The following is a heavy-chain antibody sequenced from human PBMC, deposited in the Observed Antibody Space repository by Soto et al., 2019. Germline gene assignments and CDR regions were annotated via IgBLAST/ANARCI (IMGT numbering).Heavy chain of an antibody. J-gene: IGHJ4*02. Sequence: QITLKESGPTLMKPTQTLTLTCSFSGFSLSTHEVGVVWIRQPPEKALEWLALIYWNDDARYSPSLRNRLTITKDTSKNQVVLTMTNMDPVDTATYYCVHDVKRGYTGYDRFDYWGQGILVTVSS. V-gene: IGHV2-5*01. CDR3: VHDVKRGYTGYDRFDY. CDR1: GFSLSTHEVG. D-gene: IGHD5-12*01. CDR2: IYWNDDA.